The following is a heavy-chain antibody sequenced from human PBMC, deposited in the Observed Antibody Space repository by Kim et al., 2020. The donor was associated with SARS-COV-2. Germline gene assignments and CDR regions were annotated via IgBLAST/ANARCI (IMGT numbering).Heavy chain of an antibody. D-gene: IGHD6-19*01. CDR1: GFTFSSYG. Sequence: GGSLRLSCAASGFTFSSYGMHWVRQAPGKGLEWVAVIWYDGSNKYYADSVKGRFTISRDNSKNTLYLQMNSLRAEDTAVYYCARDGAIAVAGKGGIDYWGQGTLVTVSS. CDR2: IWYDGSNK. J-gene: IGHJ4*02. CDR3: ARDGAIAVAGKGGIDY. V-gene: IGHV3-33*01.